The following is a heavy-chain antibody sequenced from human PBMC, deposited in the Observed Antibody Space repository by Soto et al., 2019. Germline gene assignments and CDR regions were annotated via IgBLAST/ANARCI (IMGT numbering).Heavy chain of an antibody. J-gene: IGHJ2*01. CDR1: GYSISSGYY. CDR2: IYHSGST. Sequence: SETLSLTCAVSGYSISSGYYWGWIRQPPGKGLEWIGSIYHSGSTYYNPSLKSRVTISVDTSKNQFSLKLSSVTAADTAVYYCARGRSGYRYGKYWYFDIWGRGTLVTVSS. D-gene: IGHD5-18*01. V-gene: IGHV4-38-2*01. CDR3: ARGRSGYRYGKYWYFDI.